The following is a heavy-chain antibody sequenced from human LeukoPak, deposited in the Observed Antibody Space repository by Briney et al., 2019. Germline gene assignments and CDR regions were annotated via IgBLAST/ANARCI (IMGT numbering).Heavy chain of an antibody. V-gene: IGHV4-39*01. CDR1: GGSISSSSYY. J-gene: IGHJ6*03. CDR2: IYYSGRT. Sequence: SETLSLTCTVSGGSISSSSYYWGWIRQPPGKGLEWIGSIYYSGRTYYNPSLKSRVTISVDTSKNQFSLKLSSVTAADTAVYHCARVAGYSSSWYGLNYYYYYMDVWGKGTTVTVSS. CDR3: ARVAGYSSSWYGLNYYYYYMDV. D-gene: IGHD6-13*01.